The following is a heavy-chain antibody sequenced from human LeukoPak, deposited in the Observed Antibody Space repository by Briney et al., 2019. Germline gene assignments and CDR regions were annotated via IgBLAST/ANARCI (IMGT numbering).Heavy chain of an antibody. V-gene: IGHV4-59*08. J-gene: IGHJ3*02. Sequence: SETLSLTCTVSGGSISSYYWSWIRQPPGKGLEWIGYIYYSGSTNYNPSLKSRVTISVDTSKNQFSLKLSSVTAADTAVYYCASSTIDDAFDIWGQGTMVTVSS. D-gene: IGHD3-3*02. CDR2: IYYSGST. CDR1: GGSISSYY. CDR3: ASSTIDDAFDI.